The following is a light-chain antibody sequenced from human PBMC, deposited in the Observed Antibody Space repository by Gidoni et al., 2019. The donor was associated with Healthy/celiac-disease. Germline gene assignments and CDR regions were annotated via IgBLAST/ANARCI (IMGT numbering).Light chain of an antibody. Sequence: DIVMTQSPDSLAVSLGERATINCKSSQSVLYSSNNKNYLAWYQQKPGQPPKLLIYWASTRESGVPDLFSGSGSGTDFTLTISSLQAEDVAVYYCQQDYSTPWTFGQGTKVEIK. CDR2: WAS. CDR1: QSVLYSSNNKNY. J-gene: IGKJ1*01. CDR3: QQDYSTPWT. V-gene: IGKV4-1*01.